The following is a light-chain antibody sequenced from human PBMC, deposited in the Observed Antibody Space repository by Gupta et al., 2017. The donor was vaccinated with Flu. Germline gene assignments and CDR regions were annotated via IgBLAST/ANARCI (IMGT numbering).Light chain of an antibody. CDR1: QSVSSTD. Sequence: EMLLTQSPGTLSLSPGERATLSCRARQSVSSTDLAWYQQKPGQAPRLLIHGASSRATGIPDRFSGSGSGTDFTLTISRLEPEDFAVYYCHQYGGSPRAFGQGTKVEIK. V-gene: IGKV3-20*01. CDR3: HQYGGSPRA. J-gene: IGKJ1*01. CDR2: GAS.